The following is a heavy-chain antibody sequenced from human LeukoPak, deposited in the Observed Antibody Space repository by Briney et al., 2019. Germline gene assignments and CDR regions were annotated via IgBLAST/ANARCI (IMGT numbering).Heavy chain of an antibody. CDR2: IYHSGST. Sequence: SETLSLTCTVSGGSISSSSYYWGWIRQPPGKGLEWLGSIYHSGSTFYNPSLKRRVTKSVDTSKNQFSLKLSSVTAADTAVYYCARVSRHLVNSGSSGYYVVDHWGQGTLVTVSS. CDR1: GGSISSSSYY. V-gene: IGHV4-39*07. CDR3: ARVSRHLVNSGSSGYYVVDH. D-gene: IGHD3-22*01. J-gene: IGHJ4*02.